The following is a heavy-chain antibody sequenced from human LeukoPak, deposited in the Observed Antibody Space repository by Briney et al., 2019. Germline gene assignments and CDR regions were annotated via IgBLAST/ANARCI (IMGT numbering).Heavy chain of an antibody. J-gene: IGHJ5*02. Sequence: PSETLSLTCTVYGGSFSGYYWSWIRQPPGKGLEWIGEINHSGSTNYNPSLKSRVTISVDTSKNQFSLKLSSVTAADTAVYYCARGVGTTGWGFDPWGQGTLVTVSS. V-gene: IGHV4-34*01. D-gene: IGHD1-26*01. CDR2: INHSGST. CDR1: GGSFSGYY. CDR3: ARGVGTTGWGFDP.